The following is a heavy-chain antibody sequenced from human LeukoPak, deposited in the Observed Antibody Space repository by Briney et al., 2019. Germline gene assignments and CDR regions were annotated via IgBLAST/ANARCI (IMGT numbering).Heavy chain of an antibody. V-gene: IGHV3-21*01. J-gene: IGHJ5*02. D-gene: IGHD1-26*01. CDR1: GFTFISYI. CDR3: ARKVGATVGWFDP. CDR2: ISSSSRYI. Sequence: GGSLRLSCAAPGFTFISYIMKRVRQAPGRGLEWVSSISSSSRYIYYADAVRDQFKSSRENAKNSLYLQMDSLRAEDMAVYNCARKVGATVGWFDPWGQGTLVTVSS.